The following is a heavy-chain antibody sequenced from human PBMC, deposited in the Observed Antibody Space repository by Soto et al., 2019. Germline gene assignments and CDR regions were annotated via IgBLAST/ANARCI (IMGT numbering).Heavy chain of an antibody. J-gene: IGHJ6*02. Sequence: ASVKVSCKASGYTFTGYYMHWVRQAPGQGLEWMGWINPNSGGTNYAQKFQGWVTMTRDTSISTAYMELSRLRSDDTAVYYCARDLSSSWRSGYCYGMDVWGQGTTVTVSS. D-gene: IGHD6-13*01. CDR2: INPNSGGT. CDR1: GYTFTGYY. V-gene: IGHV1-2*04. CDR3: ARDLSSSWRSGYCYGMDV.